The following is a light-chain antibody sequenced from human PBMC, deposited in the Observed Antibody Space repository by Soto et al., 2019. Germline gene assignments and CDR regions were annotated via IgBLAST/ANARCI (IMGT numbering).Light chain of an antibody. Sequence: EIVLTTLPPTLSLSPRQRATLSFMASQSVSSYLALYQQKPGQAPRLLIYDASNRATGIPASFSGSGSGTDFTLTISSLQPDDFATYYCQQYDNYPLTFGGGTKVDI. CDR3: QQYDNYPLT. CDR2: DAS. CDR1: QSVSSY. V-gene: IGKV3-11*01. J-gene: IGKJ4*01.